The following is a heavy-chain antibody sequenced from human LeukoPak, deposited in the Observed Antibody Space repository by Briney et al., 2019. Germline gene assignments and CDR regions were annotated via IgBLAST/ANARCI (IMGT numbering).Heavy chain of an antibody. D-gene: IGHD3-9*01. CDR2: IYSGGST. V-gene: IGHV3-53*01. Sequence: GGSLRLSCAASGFTVSSNYMSWVRQAPGKGLEWVPVIYSGGSTYYADSVKGRFTISRDNSKNTLYLQMNSLRAEDTAVYYCARGSGDYDILTGWIPAHFDYWGQGTLVTVSS. J-gene: IGHJ4*02. CDR1: GFTVSSNY. CDR3: ARGSGDYDILTGWIPAHFDY.